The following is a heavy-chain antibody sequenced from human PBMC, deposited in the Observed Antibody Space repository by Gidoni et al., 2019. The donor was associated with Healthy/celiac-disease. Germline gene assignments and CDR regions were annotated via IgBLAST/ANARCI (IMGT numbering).Heavy chain of an antibody. CDR3: ARGRYCSSTSCYTGRGYFDY. V-gene: IGHV4-34*01. D-gene: IGHD2-2*02. J-gene: IGHJ4*02. CDR2: INHSGST. CDR1: GGSFSGYY. Sequence: QVQLQQWGAGLLKPSETLSLTCAVYGGSFSGYYWSWIRQPPGKGLGWIGEINHSGSTNYNPSLKSRVTISVDTSKNQFSLKLSSVTAADTAVYYCARGRYCSSTSCYTGRGYFDYWGQGTLVTVSS.